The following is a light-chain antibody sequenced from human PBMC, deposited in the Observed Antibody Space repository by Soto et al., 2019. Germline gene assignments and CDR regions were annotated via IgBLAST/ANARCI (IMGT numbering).Light chain of an antibody. CDR3: QQRSNWPPYT. J-gene: IGKJ2*01. Sequence: ETVLTQSPATLSLSPGERATLSCRASQSVPTYLAWYQQNAGQAPRLLIYDASNRATGIPARFSGSGSGTDFTLTISSLEPEDCAVYYCQQRSNWPPYTFGQVTKLEIK. V-gene: IGKV3-11*01. CDR1: QSVPTY. CDR2: DAS.